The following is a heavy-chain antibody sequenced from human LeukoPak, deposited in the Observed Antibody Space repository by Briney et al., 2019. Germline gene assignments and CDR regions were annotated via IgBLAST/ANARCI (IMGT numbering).Heavy chain of an antibody. D-gene: IGHD3-9*01. CDR3: ARDKGKLRYFDWLSRGGYYYYYGMDV. CDR2: ISYDGSNK. Sequence: GGSLRLSCAASGFTFSSYAMHWVRQAPGKGLEGVAVISYDGSNKYYADSVKGRFTISRDNSKNTLYLQMSSLRAEDTAVYYCARDKGKLRYFDWLSRGGYYYYYGMDVWGKGTTVTVSS. V-gene: IGHV3-30*04. J-gene: IGHJ6*04. CDR1: GFTFSSYA.